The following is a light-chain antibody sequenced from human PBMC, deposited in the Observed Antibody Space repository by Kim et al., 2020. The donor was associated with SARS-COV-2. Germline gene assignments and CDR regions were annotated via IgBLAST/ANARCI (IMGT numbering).Light chain of an antibody. Sequence: ASIGDRVTITCRASQPISNWLAWYQQKPGKAPNLLIYAASTLESGVPSWFSGSGSGTDFTLTISSLQPEDFATYYCQQANSFPLTFGGGTKVDIK. CDR3: QQANSFPLT. CDR1: QPISNW. CDR2: AAS. V-gene: IGKV1-12*01. J-gene: IGKJ4*01.